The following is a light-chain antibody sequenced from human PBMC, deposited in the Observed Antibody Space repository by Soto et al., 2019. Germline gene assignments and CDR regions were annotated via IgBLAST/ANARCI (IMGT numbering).Light chain of an antibody. J-gene: IGLJ1*01. CDR3: FSYAGNSVYV. V-gene: IGLV2-23*01. CDR2: EGT. CDR1: SSDVGSYNL. Sequence: QSVLTQPASVSGSPRQSITISCTGTSSDVGSYNLVSWFQQLPGKVPKLIIYEGTKRPSGVSDRFSGSKSGYTASLIISGLQAEDAADYYCFSYAGNSVYVFGTGTRSPS.